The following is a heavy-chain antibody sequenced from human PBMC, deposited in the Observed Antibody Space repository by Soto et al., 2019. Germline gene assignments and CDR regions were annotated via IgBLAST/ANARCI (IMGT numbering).Heavy chain of an antibody. CDR3: ARDSQSSGLLGTNY. CDR2: VSAYTGET. J-gene: IGHJ4*02. Sequence: QVQLVQSGAEGKKPGASVKVFCKASGYTFTNHGISWVRQAPGHGLEWMGWVSAYTGETKYAQSLQGRVTMTTDTSTNTAYMELRSLSSDDTAVFYCARDSQSSGLLGTNYWGQGTLVTVSS. V-gene: IGHV1-18*01. CDR1: GYTFTNHG. D-gene: IGHD3-22*01.